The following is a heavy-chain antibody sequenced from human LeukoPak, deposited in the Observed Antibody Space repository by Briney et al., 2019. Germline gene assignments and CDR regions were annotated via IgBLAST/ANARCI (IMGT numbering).Heavy chain of an antibody. J-gene: IGHJ4*02. CDR3: ARETFYYYDSSGYFDY. V-gene: IGHV3-30*04. CDR2: ISYDGSNK. D-gene: IGHD3-22*01. CDR1: GFTFSSYA. Sequence: GGSLRLSCAASGFTFSSYAMHWVRQAPGKGLEWVAVISYDGSNKYYADSVKGRFTISRDNSKNTLYLQMNSLRAEDAAVYYCARETFYYYDSSGYFDYWGQGTLVTVSS.